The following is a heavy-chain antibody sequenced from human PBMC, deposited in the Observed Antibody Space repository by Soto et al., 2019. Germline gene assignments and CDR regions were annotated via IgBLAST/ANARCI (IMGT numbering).Heavy chain of an antibody. Sequence: EVRLVESGGALVPPGGSLRLTCEASGFTFSGHWMHWVRRAPGKGLVWVSHIDTDGSTGGTSYADSVKGRFTVSRDNARNSLYLQMNSLRADDTAVYYCARLVRGWYGPDYWGQGTLVTVSS. J-gene: IGHJ4*02. CDR2: IDTDGSTGGT. CDR3: ARLVRGWYGPDY. V-gene: IGHV3-74*03. D-gene: IGHD6-19*01. CDR1: GFTFSGHW.